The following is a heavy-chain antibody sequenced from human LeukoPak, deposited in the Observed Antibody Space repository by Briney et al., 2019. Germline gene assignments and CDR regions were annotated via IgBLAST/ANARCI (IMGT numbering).Heavy chain of an antibody. Sequence: PSETLSLTCTVSGGSISSGGYYWSWIRQPPGKGLEWIGYIYHSGSTYYNPSLKSRVTISVDTSKNQFSLKLSSVTAADTAVYYCARHQHYGFGELLWAFDYWGQGTLVTVSS. CDR2: IYHSGST. CDR3: ARHQHYGFGELLWAFDY. D-gene: IGHD3-10*01. J-gene: IGHJ4*02. V-gene: IGHV4-30-2*01. CDR1: GGSISSGGYY.